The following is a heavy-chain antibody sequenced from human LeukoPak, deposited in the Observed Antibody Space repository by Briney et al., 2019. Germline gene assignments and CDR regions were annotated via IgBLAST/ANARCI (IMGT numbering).Heavy chain of an antibody. CDR2: IYYSGST. CDR1: GGSISSSY. V-gene: IGHV4-59*01. D-gene: IGHD3-22*01. CDR3: ARGRTYDSNAFDI. J-gene: IGHJ3*02. Sequence: SETLSLTCTVSGGSISSSYWSWIRQPPGKGLEWIGYIYYSGSTNYNPSLKSRVTISVDTSKNQFSLKLSSVTAADTAVYYCARGRTYDSNAFDIWGQGTMVTVSS.